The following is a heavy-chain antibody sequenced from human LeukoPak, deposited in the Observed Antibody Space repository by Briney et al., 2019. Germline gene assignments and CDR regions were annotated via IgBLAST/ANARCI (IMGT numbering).Heavy chain of an antibody. J-gene: IGHJ4*02. CDR1: GGSISSSSYY. Sequence: SETLSLTCTVSGGSISSSSYYWGWIRQPPGKGLEWIGSIYYSGSTYYNPSLKSRVTISVDTSKNQFSLKLSSVTAADTAVYYCARGFHYSSLDYWGLGTLVTVSS. CDR2: IYYSGST. D-gene: IGHD6-19*01. V-gene: IGHV4-39*01. CDR3: ARGFHYSSLDY.